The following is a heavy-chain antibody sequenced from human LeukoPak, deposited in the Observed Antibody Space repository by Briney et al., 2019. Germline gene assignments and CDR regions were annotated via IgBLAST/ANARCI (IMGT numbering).Heavy chain of an antibody. Sequence: GGSLRLSCAASGNYWMHWVRQAPGKGLVWVSHINSDGSWTSYADSVKGRFTISKDNAKNTVYLQMNSLRAEDTAVYYCVSFYETYWGRGTLVIVSS. J-gene: IGHJ4*01. D-gene: IGHD2/OR15-2a*01. CDR3: VSFYETY. V-gene: IGHV3-74*01. CDR2: INSDGSWT. CDR1: GNYW.